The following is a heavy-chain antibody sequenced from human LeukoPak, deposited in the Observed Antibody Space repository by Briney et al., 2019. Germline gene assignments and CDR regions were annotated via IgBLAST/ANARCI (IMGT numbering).Heavy chain of an antibody. D-gene: IGHD4-17*01. V-gene: IGHV3-48*04. CDR3: ARDPRRRDYGDYVYWFDP. Sequence: GGSLRLSCAASGFTFSSYWMSWVRQAPGKGLEWVSYISSSSSTIYYADSVKGRFTISRDNAKNSLYLQMNSLRAEDTAVYYCARDPRRRDYGDYVYWFDPWGQGTLVTVSS. CDR2: ISSSSSTI. J-gene: IGHJ5*02. CDR1: GFTFSSYW.